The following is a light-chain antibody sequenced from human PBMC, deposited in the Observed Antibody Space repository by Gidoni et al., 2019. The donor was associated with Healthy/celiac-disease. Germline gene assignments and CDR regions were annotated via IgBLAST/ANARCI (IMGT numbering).Light chain of an antibody. Sequence: EIVLTQSPATLSLSPGERATLSCRASQSVYNYLAWYQQKPGQAPRLLMYDASNRATGIPARFSGSGSGTDFTLTISSLEPEDCAVYYCQQRSNRPPYTFGQGTKLEIK. V-gene: IGKV3-11*01. CDR3: QQRSNRPPYT. J-gene: IGKJ2*01. CDR2: DAS. CDR1: QSVYNY.